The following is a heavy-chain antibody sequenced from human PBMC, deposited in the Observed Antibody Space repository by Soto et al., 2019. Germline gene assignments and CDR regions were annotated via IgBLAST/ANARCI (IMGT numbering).Heavy chain of an antibody. CDR1: GYTFTSYD. V-gene: IGHV1-8*01. CDR2: MNPNSANT. CDR3: AREGVRGMDV. J-gene: IGHJ6*02. D-gene: IGHD3-16*01. Sequence: QVQLVQSGAEVKKPGASVKVSCKASGYTFTSYDINWVRQATGQGLEWMGWMNPNSANTGYAQKFQGRVTMTRNTXXXXXXXXXXXXXXXDXAXXXXAREGVRGMDVWGQGTTVTVSS.